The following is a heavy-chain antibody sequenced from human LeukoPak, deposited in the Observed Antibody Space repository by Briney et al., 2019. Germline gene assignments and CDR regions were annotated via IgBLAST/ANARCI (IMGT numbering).Heavy chain of an antibody. V-gene: IGHV4-39*01. CDR1: GGSLGATTFY. J-gene: IGHJ4*02. Sequence: SETLSLTCTVSGGSLGATTFYWGWIRQPPGTGLEWIGSIYYSGSPYYNPSLKSRLTISVETSKNQFSLRLDSVTATDTAVYYCARHTQWLTMKPFDYWGRGTLVTVSS. CDR2: IYYSGSP. D-gene: IGHD5-24*01. CDR3: ARHTQWLTMKPFDY.